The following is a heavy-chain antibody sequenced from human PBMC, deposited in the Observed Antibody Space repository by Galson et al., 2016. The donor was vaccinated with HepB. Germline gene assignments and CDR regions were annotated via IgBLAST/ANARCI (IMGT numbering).Heavy chain of an antibody. J-gene: IGHJ5*02. CDR3: ARQYGEYDWFDP. CDR2: YSGST. V-gene: IGHV4-59*01. CDR1: GGSISSYY. D-gene: IGHD4-17*01. Sequence: SETLSLTCTVSGGSISSYYWSWIRQPPGKGLEWIGYYSGSTNYNPSLKSRVTILVDTSKNEFSLKMISVTAADTAVYYCARQYGEYDWFDPWGQGTLVTVSS.